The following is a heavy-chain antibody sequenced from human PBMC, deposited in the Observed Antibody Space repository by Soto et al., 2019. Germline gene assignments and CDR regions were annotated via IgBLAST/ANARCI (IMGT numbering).Heavy chain of an antibody. J-gene: IGHJ3*02. CDR2: IYPGDSDT. D-gene: IGHD3-16*01. CDR3: ARLGRQGGGASLSNPLEI. Sequence: PGESLKISCKGSGYSFTTYWIGWVRQMPGKGLEWMGIIYPGDSDTRYSPSFQGQVTISADKSINTAYLQWSSLKASDTAIYYCARLGRQGGGASLSNPLEIWGQGTMVTVSS. CDR1: GYSFTTYW. V-gene: IGHV5-51*01.